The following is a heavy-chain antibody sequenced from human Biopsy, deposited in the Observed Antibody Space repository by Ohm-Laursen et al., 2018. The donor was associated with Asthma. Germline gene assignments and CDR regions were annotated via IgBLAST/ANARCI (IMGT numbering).Heavy chain of an antibody. CDR2: ISYDGSSI. D-gene: IGHD6-19*01. V-gene: IGHV3-30-3*01. CDR1: RFTYE. CDR3: AREGVAGTHIED. J-gene: IGHJ4*02. Sequence: SLRLSCSALRFTYEMHWVRQAPGKGLEWVAVISYDGSSIYYADSVKGRFTISRDNSKNTLSLQMNSLTAEDTAVYYCAREGVAGTHIEDWGQGTLVTVSS.